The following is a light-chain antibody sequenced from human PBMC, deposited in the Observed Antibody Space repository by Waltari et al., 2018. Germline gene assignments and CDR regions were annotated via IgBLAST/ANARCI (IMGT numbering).Light chain of an antibody. CDR3: AAWDDSLNGPV. CDR2: RNN. J-gene: IGLJ2*01. V-gene: IGLV1-44*01. Sequence: QSVLTQPPSASGTPGQRVTISCSGRSSNIGSIPAHWYQQLPGTAPKLLIYRNNQRPSGVPDRVSGSKSGTSASLAISGLQSEDEADYYCAAWDDSLNGPVFGGGTKLTVL. CDR1: SSNIGSIP.